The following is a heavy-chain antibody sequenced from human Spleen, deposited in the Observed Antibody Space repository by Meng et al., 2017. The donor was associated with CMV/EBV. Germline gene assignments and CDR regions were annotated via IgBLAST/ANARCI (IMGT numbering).Heavy chain of an antibody. Sequence: ASVKVSCKASGYTFTDYYMHWVRQAPGQGLEWMGWINPNSGGTNYAQKFQGRVTMTRDTSISTAYMELSRLRSDDTAVYYCARDLRPGTTIFGVRSVHYGMDVWGQGTTVTVSS. CDR3: ARDLRPGTTIFGVRSVHYGMDV. J-gene: IGHJ6*02. D-gene: IGHD3-3*01. V-gene: IGHV1-2*02. CDR1: GYTFTDYY. CDR2: INPNSGGT.